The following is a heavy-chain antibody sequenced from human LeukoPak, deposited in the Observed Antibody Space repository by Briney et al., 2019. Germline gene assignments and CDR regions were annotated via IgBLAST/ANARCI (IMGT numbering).Heavy chain of an antibody. CDR2: INYSGTT. CDR1: GGSISSYY. J-gene: IGHJ4*02. V-gene: IGHV4-59*01. CDR3: ARGNYDGSGYWLKY. D-gene: IGHD3-22*01. Sequence: SETLSLTCTVSGGSISSYYWSWLRQPPGKGLEGIGYINYSGTTTYNPSLKSRVTISMDTSKMQLSLRMSSVTAADSAVYYGARGNYDGSGYWLKYWGQGTLVTVSS.